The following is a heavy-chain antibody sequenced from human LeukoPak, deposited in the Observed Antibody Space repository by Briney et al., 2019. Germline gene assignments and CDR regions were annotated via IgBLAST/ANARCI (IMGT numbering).Heavy chain of an antibody. CDR1: GGSFCVYY. D-gene: IGHD1-26*01. J-gene: IGHJ4*02. CDR2: INHSGST. V-gene: IGHV4-34*01. CDR3: ARGGVIVGATIHTDFDY. Sequence: PSETLSLTCAVYGGSFCVYYWSWIRQPPGKGLEWVGEINHSGSTNYNPSLKSRVTISVDTSKNQFSLKLSSVTAADTAVYYCARGGVIVGATIHTDFDYWGQGTLVTVSS.